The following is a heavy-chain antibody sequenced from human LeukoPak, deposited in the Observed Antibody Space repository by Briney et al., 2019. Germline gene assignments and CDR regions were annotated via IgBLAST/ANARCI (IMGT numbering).Heavy chain of an antibody. CDR3: ARDRRYFDWLLSTPYYYYGMDV. CDR2: INHSGST. Sequence: SETLSLTCAVYGGSFSGYYWSWIREPPGKGLEWIGEINHSGSTNYNPSLKSRVTISVDTSKNQFSLKLSSVTAADTAVYCCARDRRYFDWLLSTPYYYYGMDVWGKGTTVTVSS. J-gene: IGHJ6*04. CDR1: GGSFSGYY. V-gene: IGHV4-34*01. D-gene: IGHD3-9*01.